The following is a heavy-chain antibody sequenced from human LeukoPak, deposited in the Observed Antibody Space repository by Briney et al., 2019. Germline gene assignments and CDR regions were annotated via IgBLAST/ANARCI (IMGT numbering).Heavy chain of an antibody. CDR1: GGSISSYY. J-gene: IGHJ6*02. CDR3: ARDGEQLGPLPLSHYYYGMDV. D-gene: IGHD6-6*01. CDR2: IYTSGST. Sequence: SETLSLTCTVSGGSISSYYWSWIRQPAGKGLEWIGRIYTSGSTNYNPSLESRVTMSVDTSKNQFSLKLSSVTAADMAVYYCARDGEQLGPLPLSHYYYGMDVWGQGTTVTVSS. V-gene: IGHV4-4*07.